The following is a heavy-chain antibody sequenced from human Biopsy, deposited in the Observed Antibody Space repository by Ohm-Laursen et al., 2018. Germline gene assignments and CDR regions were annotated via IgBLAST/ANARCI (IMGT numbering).Heavy chain of an antibody. CDR2: NIPILGTG. V-gene: IGHV1-69*06. CDR3: ATKLTGYFHH. J-gene: IGHJ1*01. CDR1: GGTFSNYG. Sequence: SLVKVSCKVPGGTFSNYGVNWVRQAPGQGLEWLGGNIPILGTGNYAQKFQDRVTVAADTSTSTATMELRSLRSDDTAVYYCATKLTGYFHHWGQGTLVIVSS. D-gene: IGHD3-9*01.